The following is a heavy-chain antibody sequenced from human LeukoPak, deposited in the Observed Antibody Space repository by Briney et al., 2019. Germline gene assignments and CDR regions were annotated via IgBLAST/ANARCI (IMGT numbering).Heavy chain of an antibody. V-gene: IGHV3-23*01. CDR3: AKGGVRPVTTGDY. J-gene: IGHJ4*02. CDR1: GFTFTNYA. CDR2: ISESGGST. Sequence: GGSLRLSCAASGFTFTNYAMSWVRQAPGKGPEWVSCISESGGSTYYVDSVKGRFTISRDNSKNTVYLQMNSLRDEDTAIYYCAKGGVRPVTTGDYWGQGTLVTVSS. D-gene: IGHD4-17*01.